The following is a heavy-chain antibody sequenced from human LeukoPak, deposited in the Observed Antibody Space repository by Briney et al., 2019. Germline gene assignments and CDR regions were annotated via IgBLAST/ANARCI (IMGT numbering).Heavy chain of an antibody. CDR3: ARAESMALYFLY. J-gene: IGHJ1*01. D-gene: IGHD1-14*01. CDR1: RYTFTDFG. V-gene: IGHV1-18*01. CDR2: VSTYNGDT. Sequence: ASVKVSCKASRYTFTDFGFIWVRQAPGQGLEWMGWVSTYNGDTDYAKRFQDRVTMTTESSTQTTFMELRNLRSDDTAVYYCARAESMALYFLYWGQGTLVSVSS.